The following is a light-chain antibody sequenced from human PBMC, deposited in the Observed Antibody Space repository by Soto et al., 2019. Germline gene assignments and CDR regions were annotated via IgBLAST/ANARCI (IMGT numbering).Light chain of an antibody. CDR1: QSIGSY. V-gene: IGKV1-39*01. J-gene: IGKJ5*01. CDR2: AAS. Sequence: DIQMTQSPSSLSASVGDRVTITCRASQSIGSYLNWYRQKPGKAPKFLIYAASSLQSGVPSRFSGSGFGTDFTLTISSLQPEDSAIYYCQQADTFPITFGQGTRLEIK. CDR3: QQADTFPIT.